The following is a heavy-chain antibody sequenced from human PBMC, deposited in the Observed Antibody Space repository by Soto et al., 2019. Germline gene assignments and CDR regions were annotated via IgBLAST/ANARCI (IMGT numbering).Heavy chain of an antibody. CDR2: IYYSGST. V-gene: IGHV4-39*01. D-gene: IGHD6-19*01. CDR3: ASNRLISGWSHFYFDH. Sequence: SETLSLTCTVSGGSINNISYFWGWIRQPPGKGLEWIGSIYYSGSTHYNPSLKSRVTISVDTSKNQFSLNLRSVTAADTAVYYCASNRLISGWSHFYFDHWGQGTLVTVSS. J-gene: IGHJ4*02. CDR1: GGSINNISYF.